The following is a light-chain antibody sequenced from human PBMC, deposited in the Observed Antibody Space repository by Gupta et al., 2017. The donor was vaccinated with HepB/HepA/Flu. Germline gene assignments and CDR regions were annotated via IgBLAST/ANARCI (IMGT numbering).Light chain of an antibody. Sequence: QSALTQPASVSGSPGQSITISCTGTSSDVGSYNLVSWYQQHPGKAPKLMIYEVSKRPSGVSTRFSGSKSGNTASLTISALQAEDEADYYCCSYAGSNTSIFGGGTKVTVL. CDR1: SSDVGSYNL. J-gene: IGLJ2*01. CDR3: CSYAGSNTSI. V-gene: IGLV2-23*02. CDR2: EVS.